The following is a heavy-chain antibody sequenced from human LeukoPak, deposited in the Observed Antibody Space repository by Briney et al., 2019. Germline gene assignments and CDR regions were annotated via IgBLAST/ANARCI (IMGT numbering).Heavy chain of an antibody. Sequence: GRSLRLSCAASRFTFSTYGMHWVRQAPGKGLEWVAVISYDGSYESYADPVKGRFTISRDNSKNTLYLQMNSLRAEDTAVYYCAKILTGSPFDYWGQGPLVTVSS. V-gene: IGHV3-30*18. CDR2: ISYDGSYE. J-gene: IGHJ4*02. D-gene: IGHD3-9*01. CDR3: AKILTGSPFDY. CDR1: RFTFSTYG.